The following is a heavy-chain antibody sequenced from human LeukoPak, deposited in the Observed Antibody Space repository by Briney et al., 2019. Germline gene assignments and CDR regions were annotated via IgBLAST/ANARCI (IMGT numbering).Heavy chain of an antibody. J-gene: IGHJ4*02. CDR3: ASSPYYDSSGRPTHFDY. CDR2: IYYSGST. D-gene: IGHD3-22*01. Sequence: SETLSLTCTVSGGSISSSSYYWGGIRQPPGKGLEWIGSIYYSGSTYYNPSLKSRVTISVDTSKNQFSLKLSSVTAADTAVYYCASSPYYDSSGRPTHFDYWGQGTLVTVSS. CDR1: GGSISSSSYY. V-gene: IGHV4-39*07.